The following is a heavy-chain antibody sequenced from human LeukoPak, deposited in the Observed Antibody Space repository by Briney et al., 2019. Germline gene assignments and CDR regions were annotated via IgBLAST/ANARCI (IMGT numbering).Heavy chain of an antibody. CDR1: SDSISSYY. CDR3: ARHYYGSGYYHPIFYYFDY. J-gene: IGHJ4*02. CDR2: IYYSGST. D-gene: IGHD3-10*01. Sequence: SETLSLTCTVSSDSISSYYWSWIRQPPGKGLEWIGYIYYSGSTNYNPSLKSRVTISVDTSKNQFSLKLSSGTAADTAVYYCARHYYGSGYYHPIFYYFDYWGQGTLVTVSS. V-gene: IGHV4-59*08.